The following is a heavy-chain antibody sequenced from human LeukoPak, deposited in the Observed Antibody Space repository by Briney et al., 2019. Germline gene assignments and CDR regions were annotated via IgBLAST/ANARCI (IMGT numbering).Heavy chain of an antibody. CDR1: GFTFSSYA. Sequence: PGGSLRLSCAASGFTFSSYAMSWVRQAPGKGLEWVSAISGRGGSTYYADSVKGRFTISRDNSKNTLYLQMNSLRAEDTAVYYCAKDVSVVPAAIFDPWGQGTLVTVSS. CDR2: ISGRGGST. CDR3: AKDVSVVPAAIFDP. V-gene: IGHV3-23*01. D-gene: IGHD2-2*01. J-gene: IGHJ5*02.